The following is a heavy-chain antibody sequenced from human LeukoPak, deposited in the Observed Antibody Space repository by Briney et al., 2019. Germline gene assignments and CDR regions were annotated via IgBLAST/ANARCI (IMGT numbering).Heavy chain of an antibody. J-gene: IGHJ3*02. CDR3: ARGRGSRWYDAFDI. D-gene: IGHD6-19*01. CDR1: GFTISSYE. V-gene: IGHV3-48*03. CDR2: ISSSGTTI. Sequence: PGGSLRLSCEASGFTISSYEMNWVRQAPGKGLEWVSYISSSGTTIHYADSVKGRFTISRDNAKNSVYLQMNSLRVEDTAVYYCARGRGSRWYDAFDISGQGTMVTVSS.